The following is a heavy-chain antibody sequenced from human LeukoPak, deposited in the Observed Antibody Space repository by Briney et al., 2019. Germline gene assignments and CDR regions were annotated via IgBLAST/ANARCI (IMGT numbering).Heavy chain of an antibody. CDR2: IIPILRIA. CDR1: GGTFSSYT. Sequence: SVKVSCKASGGTFSSYTISWVRQAPGQGLEWMGRIIPILRIANYAQKFQGRVTITADKSTSTAYMELSSLRSEDTAVYYCARGLRDDFWSGYHYYFDYWGQGTLVTVSS. CDR3: ARGLRDDFWSGYHYYFDY. J-gene: IGHJ4*02. D-gene: IGHD3-3*01. V-gene: IGHV1-69*02.